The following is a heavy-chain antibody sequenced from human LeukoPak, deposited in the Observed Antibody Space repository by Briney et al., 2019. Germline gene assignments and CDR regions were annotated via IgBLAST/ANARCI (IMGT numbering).Heavy chain of an antibody. CDR1: GDSISSYY. V-gene: IGHV4-59*08. Sequence: PSETLSLTCSVSGDSISSYYRSWIRQPPGKGLEWIGYIYYSGSTNYNPSLKSRVTISIDTSKNQFSLKLSSVTAADTAVYYCARVHQYGSDAFDIWGQRTMVTVSS. CDR3: ARVHQYGSDAFDI. CDR2: IYYSGST. J-gene: IGHJ3*02. D-gene: IGHD1-26*01.